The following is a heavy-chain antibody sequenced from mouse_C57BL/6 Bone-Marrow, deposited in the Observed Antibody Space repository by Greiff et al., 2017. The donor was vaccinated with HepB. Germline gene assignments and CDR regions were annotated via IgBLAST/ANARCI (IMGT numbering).Heavy chain of an antibody. Sequence: VQLQQSGAELVRPGASVTLSCKASGYTFTDYDMHWVKQTPVHGLEWIGAIDPETGGTASNQKFKGKAILTADKSSSTAYMERRSLTSEDSAVYYCTTPRIYYYGSSYDYWGQGTTLTVSS. V-gene: IGHV1-15*01. D-gene: IGHD1-1*01. J-gene: IGHJ2*01. CDR3: TTPRIYYYGSSYDY. CDR2: IDPETGGT. CDR1: GYTFTDYD.